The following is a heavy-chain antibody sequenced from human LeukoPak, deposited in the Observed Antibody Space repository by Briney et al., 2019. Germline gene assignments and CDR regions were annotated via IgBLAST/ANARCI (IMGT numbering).Heavy chain of an antibody. D-gene: IGHD6-6*01. CDR2: ISQSGST. V-gene: IGHV4-34*01. Sequence: SETLSLTCAVYGGSFNGYHWKWIRQPPGKGLEWIGDISQSGSTNYNPSLKSPVPISLPTSNTQVSLRLNSVTAADTAVYYCARRSLYSISSGITHWGQGTLVTVSS. CDR1: GGSFNGYH. CDR3: ARRSLYSISSGITH. J-gene: IGHJ4*02.